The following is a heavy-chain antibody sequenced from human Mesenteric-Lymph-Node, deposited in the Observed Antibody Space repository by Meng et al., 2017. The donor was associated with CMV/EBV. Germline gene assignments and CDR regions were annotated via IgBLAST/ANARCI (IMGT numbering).Heavy chain of an antibody. Sequence: LSLTCAASGFTFSSYGMHWVRQAPGKGLEWVSSISSSSSYIYYADSVKGRFTISRDNAKNSLYLQMNSLRAEDTAVYYCARDFGISEWELLPDQFQHWGQGTLVTVSS. CDR1: GFTFSSYG. CDR3: ARDFGISEWELLPDQFQH. J-gene: IGHJ1*01. V-gene: IGHV3-21*01. D-gene: IGHD1-26*01. CDR2: ISSSSSYI.